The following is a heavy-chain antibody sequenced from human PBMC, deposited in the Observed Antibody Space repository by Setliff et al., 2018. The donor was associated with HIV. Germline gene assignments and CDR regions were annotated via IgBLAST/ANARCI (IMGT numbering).Heavy chain of an antibody. V-gene: IGHV3-23*01. CDR3: AKTLPTLYPPHDYYFAMDV. CDR1: GFTFGSYA. D-gene: IGHD2-15*01. Sequence: PVGSLRLSCAPSGFTFGSYAMSWVRQAPGKGLEWVSVISGSGDSTFYADSLKGRFTISRDNSKNTLYLQMNSLRAEDTAVYYCAKTLPTLYPPHDYYFAMDVWGQGTTVTVSS. J-gene: IGHJ6*02. CDR2: ISGSGDST.